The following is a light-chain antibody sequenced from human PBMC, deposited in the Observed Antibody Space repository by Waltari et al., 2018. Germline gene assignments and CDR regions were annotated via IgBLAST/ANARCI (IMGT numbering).Light chain of an antibody. J-gene: IGLJ1*01. CDR1: SRDVGASQY. CDR3: CSYAGTYTYV. V-gene: IGLV2-11*01. Sequence: QSALTQPRSVSGSPGQSVTISCTGTSRDVGASQYVSWFQQHPGGAPKLLIFAVTERPSGVPDRFSGSKSANTASLTISGLQPDDEADYYCCSYAGTYTYVFGPGTSVTVL. CDR2: AVT.